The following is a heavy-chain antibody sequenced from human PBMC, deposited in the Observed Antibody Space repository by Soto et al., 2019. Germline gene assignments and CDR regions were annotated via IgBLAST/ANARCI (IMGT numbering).Heavy chain of an antibody. CDR1: GGSISNYY. CDR2: FYYTGST. Sequence: SETLSLTCTVSGGSISNYYWSWIRQPPGKGLEWIGYFYYTGSTNYNPSLKSRITMSVDTSKNQFSLKLSSVTAADTAVYYCARDKRITMVRYLDYWGQGTLVTVSS. CDR3: ARDKRITMVRYLDY. V-gene: IGHV4-59*12. D-gene: IGHD3-10*01. J-gene: IGHJ4*02.